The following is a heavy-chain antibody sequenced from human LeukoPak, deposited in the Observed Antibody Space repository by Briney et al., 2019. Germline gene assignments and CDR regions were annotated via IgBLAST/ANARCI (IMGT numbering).Heavy chain of an antibody. CDR1: GFTFSSYS. J-gene: IGHJ4*02. CDR2: ISSSSSYI. CDR3: ARDGVATTDY. Sequence: GGSLGLSCAASGFTFSSYSMNWVRQAPGKGLEWVSSISSSSSYIYYADSVKGRFTISRDNAKNSLYLQMNSLRAEDTAVYYCARDGVATTDYWGQGTLVTVSS. D-gene: IGHD5-12*01. V-gene: IGHV3-21*01.